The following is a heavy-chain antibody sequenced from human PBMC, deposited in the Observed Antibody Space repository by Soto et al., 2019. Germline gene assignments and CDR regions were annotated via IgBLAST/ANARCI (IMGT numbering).Heavy chain of an antibody. CDR1: GGSISSGDYY. CDR2: IYHSGST. Sequence: KPSETLSLTCTVSGGSISSGDYYWSWVRQPPGKGLEWIGEIYHSGSTNYNPSLKSRVTISVDKSKNQFSLKLSSVTAADTAVYYCARVSGSYYYGMDVWGQGTTVTVSS. V-gene: IGHV4-4*02. J-gene: IGHJ6*02. D-gene: IGHD1-26*01. CDR3: ARVSGSYYYGMDV.